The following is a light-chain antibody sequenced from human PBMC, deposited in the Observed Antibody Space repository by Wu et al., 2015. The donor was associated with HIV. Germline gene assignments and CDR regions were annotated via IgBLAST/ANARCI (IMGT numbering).Light chain of an antibody. CDR2: GTS. Sequence: EIVMTQSPATVSASPGERATLSCRASQSVSSNLAWYQQKPGQAPRLLIYGTSTRATGIPARFSGSGSGTEFTLTISSMQSEDFAVYYCQQYNNWPPWTFGQGTKVEIK. CDR3: QQYNNWPPWT. CDR1: QSVSSN. V-gene: IGKV3-15*01. J-gene: IGKJ1*01.